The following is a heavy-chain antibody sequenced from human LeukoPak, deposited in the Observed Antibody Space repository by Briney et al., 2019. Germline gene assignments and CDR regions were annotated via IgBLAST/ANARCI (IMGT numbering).Heavy chain of an antibody. V-gene: IGHV3-23*01. Sequence: GGSLRLSCAASGFTFSSYAMSWVRQAPGKGLEWVSIINEGGTDAYYADSVKGRFTISKDNSKNTLYLQMNSLRAEDTAVYYCARDRSPSAAGYYYGMDVWGQGTTVTVSS. J-gene: IGHJ6*02. D-gene: IGHD6-13*01. CDR2: INEGGTDA. CDR3: ARDRSPSAAGYYYGMDV. CDR1: GFTFSSYA.